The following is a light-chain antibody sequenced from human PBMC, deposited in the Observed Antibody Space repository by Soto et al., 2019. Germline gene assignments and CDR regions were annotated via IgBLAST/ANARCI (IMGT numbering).Light chain of an antibody. CDR2: AVN. J-gene: IGLJ3*02. Sequence: QSALTQPRSVSGSPGQSVTISCTGTSSDVGDYNYVSWYQQHPGKAPKLLIYAVNMRPSGVPDRFSGSKSGNTASLTISGLQAEDEADCSCCSYAGSYTGVFGGGTKVTVL. V-gene: IGLV2-11*01. CDR1: SSDVGDYNY. CDR3: CSYAGSYTGV.